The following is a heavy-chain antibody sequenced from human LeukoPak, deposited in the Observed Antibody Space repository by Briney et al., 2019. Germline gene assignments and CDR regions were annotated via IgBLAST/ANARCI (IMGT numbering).Heavy chain of an antibody. CDR3: ARAYLVVVAVKHAFDI. CDR1: GASISNYY. D-gene: IGHD2-15*01. V-gene: IGHV4-4*07. Sequence: SETLSLTCTVSGASISNYYWSWIRQPAGKGLEWIGRLYTSGSINFNPSLKSRITMSVDTSKNQFSLKLSSVTAADTAVYYCARAYLVVVAVKHAFDIWGQGTMVTVSS. J-gene: IGHJ3*02. CDR2: LYTSGSI.